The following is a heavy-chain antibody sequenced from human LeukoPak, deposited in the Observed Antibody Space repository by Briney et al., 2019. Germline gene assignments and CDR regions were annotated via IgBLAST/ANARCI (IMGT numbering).Heavy chain of an antibody. D-gene: IGHD4-17*01. CDR1: GGSISSGGYS. J-gene: IGHJ4*02. V-gene: IGHV4-30-2*01. CDR2: IYHSGST. Sequence: PSETLSLTCAVSGGSISSGGYSWSLIRQPPGKGLEWIGYIYHSGSTYYNPSLKSRVTISVDRSKNQFSLKLSSVTAADTAVYYCAREGTVTTYFDYWGQGTPVTVSS. CDR3: AREGTVTTYFDY.